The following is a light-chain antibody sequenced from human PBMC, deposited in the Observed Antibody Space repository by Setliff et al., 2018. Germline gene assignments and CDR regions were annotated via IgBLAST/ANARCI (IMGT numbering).Light chain of an antibody. CDR2: DVS. Sequence: LAQPASVSGSPGQSITISCTGTSSDVGGYNLVSWYQQHPGKVPRLMIYDVSNRPSGVSNRFSGSKIGNTASLTISGLQTEDEADYYCCSFTSSSTLPYVFGTGTKVTVL. CDR3: CSFTSSSTLPYV. J-gene: IGLJ1*01. CDR1: SSDVGGYNL. V-gene: IGLV2-14*03.